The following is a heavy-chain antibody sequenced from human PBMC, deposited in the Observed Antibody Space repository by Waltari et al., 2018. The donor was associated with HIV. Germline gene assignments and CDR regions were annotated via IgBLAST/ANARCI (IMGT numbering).Heavy chain of an antibody. CDR3: AREGASSGSYYFDY. J-gene: IGHJ4*02. CDR1: GFTFGSYW. D-gene: IGHD6-19*01. CDR2: INGDGSRT. Sequence: EVQLVESGGGSVQPGGSLRLSCAASGFTFGSYWIHWVRQAPGKGLVWVSRINGDGSRTNYADSVEGRFTTSRDNAKNTLYLQMNSLRAEDTAVYYCAREGASSGSYYFDYWGQGTLVTVSS. V-gene: IGHV3-74*01.